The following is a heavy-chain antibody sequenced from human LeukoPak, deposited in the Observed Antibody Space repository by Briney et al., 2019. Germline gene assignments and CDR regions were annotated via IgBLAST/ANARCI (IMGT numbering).Heavy chain of an antibody. CDR1: RFTFSNYW. CDR2: IKQDGSEK. J-gene: IGHJ6*03. D-gene: IGHD2-15*01. V-gene: IGHV3-7*01. Sequence: GGSLRLSCAASRFTFSNYWMSWVRQAPGKGLEWVVNIKQDGSEKYYVDSVKGRFTISRDNAKNSLYLQMNSLRVEDTAVYYCARRGLPDVWGKGTTVTVSS. CDR3: ARRGLPDV.